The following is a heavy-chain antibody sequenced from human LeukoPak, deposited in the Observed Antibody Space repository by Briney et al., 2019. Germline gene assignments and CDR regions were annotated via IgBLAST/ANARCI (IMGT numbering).Heavy chain of an antibody. D-gene: IGHD1-26*01. J-gene: IGHJ3*02. CDR2: IKQDRSEK. Sequence: GGPLRLSCAAFGFTFSRLWMSWVRMAPGKGLEWVANIKQDRSEKYYVDSVKGRFTISRDNAKNSLYLQMNSLRAEDTAVYYCARESGGDLGEAFDIWGHGTMVTVSS. CDR1: GFTFSRLW. V-gene: IGHV3-7*01. CDR3: ARESGGDLGEAFDI.